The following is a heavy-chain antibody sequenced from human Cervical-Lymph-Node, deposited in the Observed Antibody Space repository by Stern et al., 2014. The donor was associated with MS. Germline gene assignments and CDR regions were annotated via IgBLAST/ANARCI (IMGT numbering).Heavy chain of an antibody. V-gene: IGHV3-48*02. CDR2: ISSSSSTI. J-gene: IGHJ6*02. D-gene: IGHD4-17*01. CDR1: GFTFSSYS. Sequence: EMQLVESGGGLVQPGGSLRLSCAASGFTFSSYSMNWVRQAPGKGLEWVSYISSSSSTIYYADSVKGRFTISRDNAKNSLYLQMNSLRDEDTAVYYCARDFHGDYVLSPYYYYGMDVWGQGTTVTVSS. CDR3: ARDFHGDYVLSPYYYYGMDV.